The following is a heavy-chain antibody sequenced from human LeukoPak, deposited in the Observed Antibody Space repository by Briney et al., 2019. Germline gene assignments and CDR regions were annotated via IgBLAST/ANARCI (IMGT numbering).Heavy chain of an antibody. CDR2: IYYSGSI. CDR1: GXSISSYY. V-gene: IGHV4-59*01. CDR3: VVGHNYFDY. D-gene: IGHD2-15*01. J-gene: IGHJ4*02. Sequence: SETLSLTCSVSGXSISSYYWSWIRQPPGKGLEWIGYIYYSGSINYNPSLKSRVTISVDTSKNQLSLKLSSVTAADTAVYYCVVGHNYFDYWGQGILVTVSS.